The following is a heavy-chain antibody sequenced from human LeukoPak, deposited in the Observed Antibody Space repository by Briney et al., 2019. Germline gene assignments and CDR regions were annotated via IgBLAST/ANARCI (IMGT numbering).Heavy chain of an antibody. V-gene: IGHV3-48*04. CDR2: VSSSSSTI. Sequence: QSGGSLRLSCAASGFTFSSYSMNWVRQAPGKGLEWVSYVSSSSSTIYYADSVKGRFTISRDNAKNSLYLQMNSLRAEDTAVYYCAREGPKGIDYWGQGTLVTVSS. CDR1: GFTFSSYS. CDR3: AREGPKGIDY. J-gene: IGHJ4*02.